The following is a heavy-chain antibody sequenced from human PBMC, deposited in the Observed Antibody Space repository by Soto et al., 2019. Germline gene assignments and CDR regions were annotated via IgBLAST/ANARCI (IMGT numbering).Heavy chain of an antibody. J-gene: IGHJ6*02. CDR1: GYTFTTYG. CDR3: ARSRLPYSYGLDV. V-gene: IGHV1-18*01. Sequence: VQLVQSGGEVQKPGASVKVSCKASGYTFTTYGITWLRQAPGQGPEWMGWISTYNGDTNYAQKLQGRVTMTTDTSTSTAYMELRTLRSDDTAVYYCARSRLPYSYGLDVWGQGTTVTVSS. CDR2: ISTYNGDT. D-gene: IGHD2-15*01.